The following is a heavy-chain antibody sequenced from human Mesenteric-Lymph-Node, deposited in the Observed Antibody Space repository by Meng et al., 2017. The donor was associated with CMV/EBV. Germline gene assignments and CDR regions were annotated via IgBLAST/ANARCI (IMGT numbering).Heavy chain of an antibody. D-gene: IGHD2-2*02. V-gene: IGHV6-1*01. CDR2: TYYRSKWYN. CDR3: VRSAMPTAAIRYYFDF. CDR1: VSSNSAA. J-gene: IGHJ4*02. Sequence: VSSNSAAWNWIGQSPSRGLEWLGRTYYRSKWYNDYAVSVKSRMTINPETNKNQFSLQVNSVTPEDTAVYYCVRSAMPTAAIRYYFDFWGQGTLVTVSS.